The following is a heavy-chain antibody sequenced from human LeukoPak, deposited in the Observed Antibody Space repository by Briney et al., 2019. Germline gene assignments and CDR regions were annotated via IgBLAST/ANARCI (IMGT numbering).Heavy chain of an antibody. CDR2: IYTSGST. J-gene: IGHJ3*02. D-gene: IGHD6-25*01. Sequence: PSQTLSLTCTVSGGSISSGSYYWSWIRQPAGKGLEWIGRIYTSGSTNYNPSLQSRVTISVDTSKNQFSLKLSSVTAADTAVYYCARWGESSALRVHAFDNWGQGAMVTVSS. CDR3: ARWGESSALRVHAFDN. V-gene: IGHV4-61*02. CDR1: GGSISSGSYY.